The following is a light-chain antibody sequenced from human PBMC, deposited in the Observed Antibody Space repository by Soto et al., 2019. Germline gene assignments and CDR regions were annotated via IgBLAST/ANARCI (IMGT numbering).Light chain of an antibody. CDR3: CSYAGSSTFSYV. Sequence: SALTQPASVSGSPGQSITISCTGTSSDVGSYNLVSWYQQHPGKAPKLMIYEVSKRPSGVSNRFSGSKSGNTASLTISGLQAEDEADYYCCSYAGSSTFSYVFGTGNKVTVL. CDR1: SSDVGSYNL. J-gene: IGLJ1*01. V-gene: IGLV2-23*02. CDR2: EVS.